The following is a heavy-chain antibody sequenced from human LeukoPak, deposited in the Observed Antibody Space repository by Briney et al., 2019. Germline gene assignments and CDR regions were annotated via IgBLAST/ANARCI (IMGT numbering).Heavy chain of an antibody. CDR3: AKVWDIVVVVAATYFDY. J-gene: IGHJ4*02. D-gene: IGHD2-15*01. CDR2: ISGSGGNT. CDR1: GFTFSIYA. V-gene: IGHV3-23*01. Sequence: GASLRLSCAASGFTFSIYAMSWVRQAPGKGLEWVSAISGSGGNTYYADSVKGRFTISRDNSKNTLYLQMNSLRAEDTAVYYCAKVWDIVVVVAATYFDYWGQGTLVTVSS.